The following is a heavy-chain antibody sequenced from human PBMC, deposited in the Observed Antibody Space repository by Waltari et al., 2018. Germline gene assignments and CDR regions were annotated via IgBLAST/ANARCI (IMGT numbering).Heavy chain of an antibody. CDR2: IIPILGIA. V-gene: IGHV1-69*02. CDR3: GCSASYLRLYFDC. D-gene: IGHD3-10*02. Sequence: QVELGQSGAGGKKPGASVKVACKASGGTLGRETLSGWRRSPGQGVEWVGRIIPILGIANYEQKFHGRVTLSAYKSTSTAYMQLSSLRTQDTAVYSCGCSASYLRLYFDCCGHGTLVTVSS. J-gene: IGHJ4*01. CDR1: GGTLGRET.